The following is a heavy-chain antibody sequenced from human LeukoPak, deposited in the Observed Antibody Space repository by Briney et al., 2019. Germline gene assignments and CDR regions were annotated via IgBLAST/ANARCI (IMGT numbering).Heavy chain of an antibody. D-gene: IGHD4-17*01. CDR2: ISSSSSTI. J-gene: IGHJ3*02. V-gene: IGHV3-48*01. CDR1: GFTFSSYS. Sequence: GGSLRLSCAASGFTFSSYSMNWVRQAPGKGLEWVSYISSSSSTIYYADSVKGRFTISRDNAKNSLYLQMNSLRAEDTAVYYCARERWSTVTPRAFDIWGQGTMVTVSS. CDR3: ARERWSTVTPRAFDI.